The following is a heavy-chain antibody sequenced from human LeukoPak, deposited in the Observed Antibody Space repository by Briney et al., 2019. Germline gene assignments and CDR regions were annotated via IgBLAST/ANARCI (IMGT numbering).Heavy chain of an antibody. Sequence: GGSLRLSCAASGFTFSSYGMHWVRQAPGKGLEWVAVIWYDGSNKYYADSVKGRFTISRDSSKNTLYLQMNSLRAEDTAVYYCARSNDAFDIWGQGTMVTVSS. CDR2: IWYDGSNK. CDR3: ARSNDAFDI. J-gene: IGHJ3*02. V-gene: IGHV3-33*01. CDR1: GFTFSSYG.